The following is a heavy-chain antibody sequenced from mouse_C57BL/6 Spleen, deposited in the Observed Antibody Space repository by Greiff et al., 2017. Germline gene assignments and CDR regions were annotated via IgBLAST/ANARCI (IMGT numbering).Heavy chain of an antibody. CDR1: GYSFTGYY. CDR2: IYPYNGVS. J-gene: IGHJ4*01. V-gene: IGHV1-31*01. Sequence: EVKLVESGPELVKPGASVKISCKASGYSFTGYYMHWVKQSHGNILDWIGYIYPYNGVSSYNQKFKGKATLTVDKSSSTAYMELRSLTSEDSAVYYCARKTVVATDYAMDYWGQGTSVTVSS. CDR3: ARKTVVATDYAMDY. D-gene: IGHD1-1*01.